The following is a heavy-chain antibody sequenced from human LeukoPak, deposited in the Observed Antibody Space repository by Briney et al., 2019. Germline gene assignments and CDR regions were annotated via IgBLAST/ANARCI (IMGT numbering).Heavy chain of an antibody. Sequence: ASVKVSCKASGYTFTSYYMHWVRQAPGQGLEWMGIINPSGGSTSYARKFQGRVTMTRDTSTSTVYMELSSLRSEDTAVYYCAVAPHYYGSGSYGYYGMDVWGQGTTVTVSS. CDR2: INPSGGST. CDR1: GYTFTSYY. J-gene: IGHJ6*02. D-gene: IGHD3-10*01. V-gene: IGHV1-46*01. CDR3: AVAPHYYGSGSYGYYGMDV.